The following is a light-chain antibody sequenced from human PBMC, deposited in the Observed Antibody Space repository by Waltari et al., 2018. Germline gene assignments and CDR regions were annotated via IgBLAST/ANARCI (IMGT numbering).Light chain of an antibody. J-gene: IGKJ1*01. CDR2: DAS. Sequence: CRASQSVSRTLAWYQQKPGQAPRLIIYDASIRATGIPDRFSGSGSGTDFSLTISRLEPGDFAVYYCQKYGTLPATFGQGTTVEIK. V-gene: IGKV3-20*01. CDR1: QSVSRT. CDR3: QKYGTLPAT.